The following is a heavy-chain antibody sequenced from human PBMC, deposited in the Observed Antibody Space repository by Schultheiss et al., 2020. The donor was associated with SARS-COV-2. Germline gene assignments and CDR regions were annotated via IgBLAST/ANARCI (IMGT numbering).Heavy chain of an antibody. Sequence: SQTLSLTCAVYGGSFSGYYWSWIRQPPGKGLEWIGRIYTSGSTNYNPSLKSRVTISVDTSKNQFSLQLNSVTPEDTAVYYCARDQAHANPAAGLYYYYGMDVWGQGTTVTVSS. J-gene: IGHJ6*02. V-gene: IGHV4-4*07. D-gene: IGHD6-13*01. CDR3: ARDQAHANPAAGLYYYYGMDV. CDR2: IYTSGST. CDR1: GGSFSGYY.